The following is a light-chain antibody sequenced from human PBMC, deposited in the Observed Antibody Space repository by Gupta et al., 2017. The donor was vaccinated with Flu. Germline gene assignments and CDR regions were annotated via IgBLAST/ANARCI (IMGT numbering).Light chain of an antibody. Sequence: DIQLSQSPPTPSASVGDRVTITCPASQSISSWLAWYQQKPGKAPKNLIYKVASLESGVPSRFRGSGSGTEFTLTISSLQADDVAAYYCQQDNRYPCTFGQGTKVEIK. CDR3: QQDNRYPCT. V-gene: IGKV1-5*03. J-gene: IGKJ1*01. CDR2: KVA. CDR1: QSISSW.